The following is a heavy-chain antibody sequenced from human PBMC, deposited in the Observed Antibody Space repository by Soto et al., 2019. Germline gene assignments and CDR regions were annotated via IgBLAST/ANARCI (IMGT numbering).Heavy chain of an antibody. CDR2: INHSGST. J-gene: IGHJ5*02. CDR3: ARGSIGTIVVVVAATRESRWFDP. D-gene: IGHD2-15*01. V-gene: IGHV4-34*01. Sequence: SETLSLTCAVHGGSFSGFDSSWIRPPPGKGPEWIGEINHSGSTNYNPSLKSRVTISVDTSKNQSSLKLSSVTAADTAVYYCARGSIGTIVVVVAATRESRWFDPWGEGTLVTVSS. CDR1: GGSFSGFD.